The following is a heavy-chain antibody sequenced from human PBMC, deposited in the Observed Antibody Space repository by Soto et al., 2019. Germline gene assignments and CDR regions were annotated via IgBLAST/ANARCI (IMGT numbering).Heavy chain of an antibody. D-gene: IGHD6-6*01. Sequence: PSETLSLTCTVSGGSTSSSSYYWGWIRQPPGKGLERIGRIYYSGSTYYNLSLKSRFTISVDTYKNQFSPKLSSVTAADTAVYYCARPVAWSRGSSSWFVYWGQGTLLTVSS. CDR3: ARPVAWSRGSSSWFVY. V-gene: IGHV4-39*01. CDR2: IYYSGST. CDR1: GGSTSSSSYY. J-gene: IGHJ4*02.